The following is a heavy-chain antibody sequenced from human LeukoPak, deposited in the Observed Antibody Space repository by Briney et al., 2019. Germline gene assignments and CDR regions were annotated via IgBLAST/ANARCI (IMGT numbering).Heavy chain of an antibody. CDR3: AREAAYYFDY. CDR2: ISSSGSTI. Sequence: GGSLRLSCAASGFTFSSFEMIWVRQAPGKGLEWLSYISSSGSTIYYADSVKGRFTISRDNAKNSLFLQMSSLRAEDTAVYYCAREAAYYFDYWGQGTLVTVSS. J-gene: IGHJ4*02. D-gene: IGHD6-25*01. V-gene: IGHV3-48*03. CDR1: GFTFSSFE.